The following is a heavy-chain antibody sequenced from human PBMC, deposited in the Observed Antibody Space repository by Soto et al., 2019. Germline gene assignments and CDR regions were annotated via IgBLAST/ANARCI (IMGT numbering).Heavy chain of an antibody. J-gene: IGHJ6*02. CDR2: INPSGSST. V-gene: IGHV1-46*01. CDR1: GYTFTSYY. CDR3: ARGGDCSGGSCYSWNYYYGMDV. Sequence: ASVKVSCKASGYTFTSYYMHWVRQAPGQGLEWMGIINPSGSSTSYAQKFQGRVTMTRDTSTSTVYMELSSLRSEDTAVYYCARGGDCSGGSCYSWNYYYGMDVWGQGTTVTVSS. D-gene: IGHD2-15*01.